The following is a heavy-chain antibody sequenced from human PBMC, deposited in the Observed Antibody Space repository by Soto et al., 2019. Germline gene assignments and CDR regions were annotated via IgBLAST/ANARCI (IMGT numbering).Heavy chain of an antibody. V-gene: IGHV4-31*03. Sequence: SETLSLTCTVSGGSISSGGYYWSWIRQHPGKGLEWIGYIYYSGSTYYNPSLKSRVTISVDTSKNQFSLKLSSVTAADTAVYYCARSEHYYGSGSYWAHVYSGQGTLVSVFS. CDR1: GGSISSGGYY. J-gene: IGHJ4*02. CDR3: ARSEHYYGSGSYWAHVY. CDR2: IYYSGST. D-gene: IGHD3-10*01.